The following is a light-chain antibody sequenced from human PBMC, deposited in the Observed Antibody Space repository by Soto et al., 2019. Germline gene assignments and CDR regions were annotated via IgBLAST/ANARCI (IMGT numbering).Light chain of an antibody. J-gene: IGLJ1*01. CDR2: DVS. CDR3: CSYTNSAYV. V-gene: IGLV2-11*01. Sequence: QSALTQPRSVSGSPGQSVTISCTGNSSDVGAYNYVSWYQQHPAKAPNLMIYDVSKRPSGVPDRFSGSKSGNTASLTISGLQAEDEGDYYCCSYTNSAYVFGTGTKVTVL. CDR1: SSDVGAYNY.